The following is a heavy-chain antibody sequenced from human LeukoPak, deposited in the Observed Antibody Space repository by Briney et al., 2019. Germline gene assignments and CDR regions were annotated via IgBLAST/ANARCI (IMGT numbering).Heavy chain of an antibody. V-gene: IGHV3-48*03. CDR3: ARELPREVTLDY. J-gene: IGHJ4*02. CDR1: GFPFSVYE. D-gene: IGHD2-21*02. Sequence: GGSLRLSCAASGFPFSVYEMNWVRQAPGKGLEWVSYIAGSDTRTYYADSVKGRFTISRDNAKNTLYLQVNSLRAEDTGVYYCARELPREVTLDYWGQGTLVTVSS. CDR2: IAGSDTRT.